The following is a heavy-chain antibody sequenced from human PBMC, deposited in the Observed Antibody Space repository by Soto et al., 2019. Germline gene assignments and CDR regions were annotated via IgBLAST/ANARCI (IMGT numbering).Heavy chain of an antibody. CDR1: GGSVNSGNYY. Sequence: QVQLQQWGAGLLKPSATLSLTCAVFGGSVNSGNYYWSWIRQPPGKGLEWIGAMSHSGGTHFNPYLKRRVTISVDPSKNQFSLKMSSVTAADTALYYCARVERGTATTVVDAFDIWGPGTMVTVSS. CDR3: ARVERGTATTVVDAFDI. D-gene: IGHD1-1*01. CDR2: MSHSGGT. J-gene: IGHJ3*02. V-gene: IGHV4-34*01.